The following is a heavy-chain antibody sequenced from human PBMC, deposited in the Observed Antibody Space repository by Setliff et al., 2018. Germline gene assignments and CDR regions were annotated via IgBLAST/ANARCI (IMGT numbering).Heavy chain of an antibody. CDR2: IQSTGNT. Sequence: PSETLSLTCTVSGVSFGSGTYYWSWIRQPAGKGLEWIGLIQSTGNTNYNPSLQSRVTISIDTSKNQFSLKMTSVTAADTALYYCAGTPARGTTWLSPFDYWGQGTLVTVSS. D-gene: IGHD5-12*01. CDR1: GVSFGSGTYY. CDR3: AGTPARGTTWLSPFDY. J-gene: IGHJ4*02. V-gene: IGHV4-61*02.